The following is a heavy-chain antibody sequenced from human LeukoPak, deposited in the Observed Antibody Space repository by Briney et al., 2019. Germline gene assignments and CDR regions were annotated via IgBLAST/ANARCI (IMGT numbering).Heavy chain of an antibody. Sequence: GGSLRLSCAASGFTFDDYAMHWVRQAPGKGLEWVSLISWDGGSTYYADSVKGRFTISRDSSKNSLYLQMNSLRAEDTALYYCAKDGFYSGTYNYYYYMDVWGKGTTVTVSS. CDR2: ISWDGGST. CDR3: AKDGFYSGTYNYYYYMDV. J-gene: IGHJ6*03. D-gene: IGHD1-26*01. CDR1: GFTFDDYA. V-gene: IGHV3-43D*03.